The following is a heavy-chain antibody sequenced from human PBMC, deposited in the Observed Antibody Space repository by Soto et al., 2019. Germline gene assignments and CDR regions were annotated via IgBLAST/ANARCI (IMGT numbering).Heavy chain of an antibody. D-gene: IGHD3-22*01. CDR2: INAGNGNT. V-gene: IGHV1-3*01. CDR1: GYTLTRYS. J-gene: IGHJ4*02. CDR3: AILGTYYFDNSDNYFDF. Sequence: GASLKVSCKASGYTLTRYSIHWVRQAPGQSLEWMGWINAGNGNTKFSQKFQGRVTITRDTSASTAYMELRGLRSEDTAVYYCAILGTYYFDNSDNYFDFWGQGTLVNVSS.